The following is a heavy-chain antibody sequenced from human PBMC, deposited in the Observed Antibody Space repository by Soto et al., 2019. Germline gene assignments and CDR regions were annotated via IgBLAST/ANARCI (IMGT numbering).Heavy chain of an antibody. CDR2: VYYSGNT. Sequence: SETLSLTCTVSGCSISSYYWSWIRQPPGKGLGWIGYVYYSGNTNYNPSLKSRVTISVDTSKNQFSLKLSSVTAADTAVYYCARSPTMMVDYYFDSWGQGTLVTVSS. D-gene: IGHD3-22*01. CDR3: ARSPTMMVDYYFDS. CDR1: GCSISSYY. J-gene: IGHJ4*02. V-gene: IGHV4-59*08.